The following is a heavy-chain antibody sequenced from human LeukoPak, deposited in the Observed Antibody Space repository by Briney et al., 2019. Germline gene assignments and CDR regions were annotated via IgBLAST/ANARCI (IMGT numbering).Heavy chain of an antibody. CDR2: IYYSGST. CDR1: GGSISSYY. J-gene: IGHJ3*02. Sequence: KPSETLSLTCTVSGGSISSYYWSWIRQPPGKGLEWIGYIYYSGSTNYNPSLKSRVTISVDTSKNQFSLKLSSVTAADTAVYYCARHHQWIGAFDIWGQGTMVTVSS. D-gene: IGHD5-12*01. V-gene: IGHV4-59*08. CDR3: ARHHQWIGAFDI.